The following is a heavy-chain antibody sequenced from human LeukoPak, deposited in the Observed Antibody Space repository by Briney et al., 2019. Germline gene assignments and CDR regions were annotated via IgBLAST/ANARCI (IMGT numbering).Heavy chain of an antibody. Sequence: SETLALTCTVSVGSISSYYWSWIRQPPGKGLEWIGYIYYSGSTNYNPSLKSRVTISVDTSKNQFSLKLSSVTAADTAVYYCARDVRGPLDYWGQGTLVTVSS. CDR1: VGSISSYY. CDR2: IYYSGST. J-gene: IGHJ4*02. CDR3: ARDVRGPLDY. V-gene: IGHV4-59*12.